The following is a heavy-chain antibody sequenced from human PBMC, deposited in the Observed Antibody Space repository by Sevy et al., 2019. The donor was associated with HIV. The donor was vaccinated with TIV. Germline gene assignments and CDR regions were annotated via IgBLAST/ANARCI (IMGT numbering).Heavy chain of an antibody. D-gene: IGHD3-16*01. CDR3: ARDRRLHTYTSGVGLDP. V-gene: IGHV4-59*13. J-gene: IGHJ5*02. Sequence: SETLSLTCSVSGGSISTYYWSWIRQSPGKGLEWIGHVHSYGITNYNPSLESRVTISVDPSKSQFSLTLISVTAADTAVYYCARDRRLHTYTSGVGLDPWGQGTLVTVSS. CDR1: GGSISTYY. CDR2: VHSYGIT.